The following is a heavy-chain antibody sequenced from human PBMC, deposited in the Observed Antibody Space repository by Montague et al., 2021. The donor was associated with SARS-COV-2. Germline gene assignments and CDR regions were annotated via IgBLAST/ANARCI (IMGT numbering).Heavy chain of an antibody. J-gene: IGHJ5*01. D-gene: IGHD1-1*01. V-gene: IGHV4-61*02. CDR1: GGSISSGSYY. CDR3: IRGLANVDS. Sequence: TLSLTCTVSGGSISSGSYYWSWIRQPAGKGLEWIGRVYASGITNYNPSLKSRVTISLDTSKNQFSMRLSSVTAADTAVYYCIRGLANVDSWGQGTLVTVSS. CDR2: VYASGIT.